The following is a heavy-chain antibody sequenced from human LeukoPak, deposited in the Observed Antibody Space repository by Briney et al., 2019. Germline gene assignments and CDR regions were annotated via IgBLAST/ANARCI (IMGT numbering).Heavy chain of an antibody. V-gene: IGHV3-21*01. D-gene: IGHD2-21*02. CDR2: ISSSSSYI. CDR1: GFTFSSYS. CDR3: ARSRTNCGGDCYLNWFDP. J-gene: IGHJ5*02. Sequence: PGGSLRLSCAASGFTFSSYSMNWVRQAPGNGLEWVSSISSSSSYIYYADSVKGQFTISRDNAKNSLYLQMNSLRAEDTAVYYCARSRTNCGGDCYLNWFDPWGQGTLVTVSS.